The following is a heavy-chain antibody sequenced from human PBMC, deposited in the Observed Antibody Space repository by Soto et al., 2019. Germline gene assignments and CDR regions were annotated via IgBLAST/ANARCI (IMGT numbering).Heavy chain of an antibody. J-gene: IGHJ6*02. V-gene: IGHV4-30-2*01. D-gene: IGHD2-2*01. CDR1: GGSITSAGYS. CDR3: ARGQYRYGLDV. Sequence: SETLSLTCTVSGGSITSAGYSWNWLRQPPGKGLEWVGYIYQSGSSSDNPSLKSRVTMSLNRSKNQFSLNLTSVTAADTAVYFCARGQYRYGLDVWGQETRVTVSS. CDR2: IYQSGSS.